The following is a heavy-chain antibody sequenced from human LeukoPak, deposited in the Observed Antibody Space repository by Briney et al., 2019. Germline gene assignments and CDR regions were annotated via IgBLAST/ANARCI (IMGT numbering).Heavy chain of an antibody. Sequence: GGSLRLSCAASGFTVNDYWMYWVRQAPGKGLVWVSLIKTDGRSTTYADSVKGRFTISRDNAKNMLYLQMISLRAEDTAVYYCARASGGADSWGQGTLVTVSS. CDR1: GFTVNDYW. J-gene: IGHJ4*02. V-gene: IGHV3-74*01. CDR2: IKTDGRST. CDR3: ARASGGADS. D-gene: IGHD6-25*01.